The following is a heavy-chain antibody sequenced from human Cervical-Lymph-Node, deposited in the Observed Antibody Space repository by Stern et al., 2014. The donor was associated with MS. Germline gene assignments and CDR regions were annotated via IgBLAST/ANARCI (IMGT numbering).Heavy chain of an antibody. J-gene: IGHJ5*02. CDR2: IYSDDDK. V-gene: IGHV2-5*02. Sequence: QVTLKESGPTLVKPTQTLTLTCTFSGFSLSTSGVGVGWIRQPPGKALEWLALIYSDDDKRYSPALKSRLTITKDTSKNQVVLTMTNMDPVDTATYYCAHSLLGPSRRWFDPWGQGTLVTVSS. CDR3: AHSLLGPSRRWFDP. D-gene: IGHD7-27*01. CDR1: GFSLSTSGVG.